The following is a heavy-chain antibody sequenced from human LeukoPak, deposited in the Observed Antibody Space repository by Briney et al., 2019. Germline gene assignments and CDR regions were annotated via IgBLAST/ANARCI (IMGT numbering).Heavy chain of an antibody. Sequence: GGSRKISGKGPGYSFTSYWIAWVRQMPGKGLEWMGIIYPGDSDTRYSPSFQGQVTISADKSISTAYLQWSSLKASDTAMYYCARHSRYSSNYDPWGQGTLVTVSS. J-gene: IGHJ5*02. CDR1: GYSFTSYW. D-gene: IGHD6-13*01. V-gene: IGHV5-51*01. CDR2: IYPGDSDT. CDR3: ARHSRYSSNYDP.